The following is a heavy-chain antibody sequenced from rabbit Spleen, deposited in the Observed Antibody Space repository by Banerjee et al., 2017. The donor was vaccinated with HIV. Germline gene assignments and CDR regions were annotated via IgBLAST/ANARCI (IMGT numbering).Heavy chain of an antibody. J-gene: IGHJ6*01. D-gene: IGHD1-1*01. CDR1: GFDFSSNA. CDR2: IANGDGST. V-gene: IGHV1S47*01. Sequence: QEQLVESGGGLVQPEGSLTLTCKASGFDFSSNAMCWVRQAPGKGPEWIACIANGDGSTYYASWVNGRFTISRSISLNTVTLQLNSLTAADTATYFCARDTSSSFSSYGMDLWGPGTLVTVS. CDR3: ARDTSSSFSSYGMDL.